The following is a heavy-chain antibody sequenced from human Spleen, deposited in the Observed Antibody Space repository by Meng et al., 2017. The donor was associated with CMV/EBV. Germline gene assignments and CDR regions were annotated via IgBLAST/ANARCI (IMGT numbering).Heavy chain of an antibody. J-gene: IGHJ5*02. D-gene: IGHD6-19*01. CDR3: ARDLRSLTSIAVGFDP. Sequence: SGFTFSTYGLPCVRQAPGKGLEWVAVIWYDGSNNFYADSVKRRFPISRDNAKNSLYLQMNRLRAEDTAVYYCARDLRSLTSIAVGFDPWGQGTLVTVSS. V-gene: IGHV3-33*01. CDR2: IWYDGSNN. CDR1: GFTFSTYG.